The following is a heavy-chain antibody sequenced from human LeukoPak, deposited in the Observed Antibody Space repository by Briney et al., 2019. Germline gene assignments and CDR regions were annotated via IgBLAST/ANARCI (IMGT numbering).Heavy chain of an antibody. D-gene: IGHD2-21*01. CDR1: GGSISSGDYY. CDR2: IYYSGTT. J-gene: IGHJ4*02. Sequence: SETLSLTCTVSGGSISSGDYYWSWIRQPPGKGLEWVGSIYYSGTTNYNPSLRSRVTILVDMSKNQFSLKLSSLTAADTAVYHCASGSIDSTLGYWGQGTLVTVSS. V-gene: IGHV4-39*07. CDR3: ASGSIDSTLGY.